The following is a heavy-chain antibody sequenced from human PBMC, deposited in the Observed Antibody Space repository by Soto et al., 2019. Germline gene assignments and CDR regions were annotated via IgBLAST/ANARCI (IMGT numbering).Heavy chain of an antibody. D-gene: IGHD3-10*01. J-gene: IGHJ4*02. CDR1: GDSISSGGYS. Sequence: QLQLQESGSGLVKPSQTLSLTCSVSGDSISSGGYSWSWIRQPPGKGLEWIGFIYYSGSTDYNPSLKSRVTISVDRSKNQCSLNLSSVTAADTAVYYCARGGGISHFDNWGQGTLVTVSS. CDR2: IYYSGST. V-gene: IGHV4-30-2*01. CDR3: ARGGGISHFDN.